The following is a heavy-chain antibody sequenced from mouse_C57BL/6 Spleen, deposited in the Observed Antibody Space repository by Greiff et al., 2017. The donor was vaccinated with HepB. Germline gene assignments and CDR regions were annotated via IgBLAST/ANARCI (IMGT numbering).Heavy chain of an antibody. J-gene: IGHJ4*01. CDR1: GFTFSDYY. D-gene: IGHD1-1*01. Sequence: VKLQESGGGLVQPGGSLKLSCAASGFTFSDYYMYWVRQTPEKRLEWVAYISNGGGSTYYPDTVKGRFTISRDNAKNTLYLQMSRLKSEDTAMYYCARHGYYGSSYAMDYWGQGTSVTVSS. V-gene: IGHV5-12*01. CDR2: ISNGGGST. CDR3: ARHGYYGSSYAMDY.